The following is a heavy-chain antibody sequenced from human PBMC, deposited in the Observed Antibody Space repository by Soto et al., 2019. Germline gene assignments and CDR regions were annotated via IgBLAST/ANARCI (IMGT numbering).Heavy chain of an antibody. CDR3: ARDRGTGLYYYYGMDV. J-gene: IGHJ6*02. D-gene: IGHD1-1*01. CDR1: GFTFSSYA. Sequence: GGSLRLSCAASGFTFSSYATHWVRQAPGKGLEWVAVISYDGSNKYYADSVKGRFTISRDNSKNTLYLQMNSLRAEDTAVYYCARDRGTGLYYYYGMDVWGQGTTVTVSS. CDR2: ISYDGSNK. V-gene: IGHV3-30-3*01.